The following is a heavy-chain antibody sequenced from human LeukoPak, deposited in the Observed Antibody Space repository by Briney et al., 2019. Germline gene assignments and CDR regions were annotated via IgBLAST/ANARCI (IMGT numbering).Heavy chain of an antibody. V-gene: IGHV4-38-2*02. CDR1: GYSISSGYY. CDR2: IYHSGST. J-gene: IGHJ4*02. CDR3: VQSGSPFDY. Sequence: SETLSLTCTVSGYSISSGYYWGWIRQPPGKGLEWIGSIYHSGSTYYNPSLKSRVTISVDTSKNQFSLKLSSVTAADTAVYYCVQSGSPFDYWGQGTLVTVSS. D-gene: IGHD3-10*01.